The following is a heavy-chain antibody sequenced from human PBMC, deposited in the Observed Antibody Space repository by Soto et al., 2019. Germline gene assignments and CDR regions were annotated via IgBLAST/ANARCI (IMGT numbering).Heavy chain of an antibody. Sequence: QVQLQQWGAGLLKPSETLSLTCAVYGGSFSGYYWSWIRQPPGKGLEWIGEINHSGSTNYNPSLKSRVTISVDTSKNQFSLKLSSVTAADTAVYYCARYYGSGSYDPCCHYYYYGMDVWGQGATVTVSS. CDR2: INHSGST. V-gene: IGHV4-34*01. CDR3: ARYYGSGSYDPCCHYYYYGMDV. D-gene: IGHD3-10*01. J-gene: IGHJ6*02. CDR1: GGSFSGYY.